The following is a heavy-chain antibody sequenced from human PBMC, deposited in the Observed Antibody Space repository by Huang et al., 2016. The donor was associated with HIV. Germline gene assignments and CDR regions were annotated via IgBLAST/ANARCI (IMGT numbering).Heavy chain of an antibody. CDR1: GDTFLRYD. V-gene: IGHV1-18*04. J-gene: IGHJ4*02. CDR3: ARDREFSSGWGWAGYYLDY. D-gene: IGHD6-19*01. Sequence: QVRLVQSGAEVKKPGASLKVSCKSDGDTFLRYDISWVRQAPGQGLEWGGRIRLDVGGTRYAKRFKGRLTMTRDTSTRTAYMELGSMGADDTAVYYCARDREFSSGWGWAGYYLDYWGQGTPVLVSS. CDR2: IRLDVGGT.